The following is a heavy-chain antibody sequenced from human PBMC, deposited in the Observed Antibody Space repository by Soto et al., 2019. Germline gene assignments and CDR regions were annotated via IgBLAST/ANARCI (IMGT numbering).Heavy chain of an antibody. Sequence: GGFLRLSCAASGFTFSNAWMNWVRQAPGKGLEWVGRIKSKTDGGTTDYAAPVKGRFTISRDDSKNTLYLQMNSLKTEDTAVYYCTTEFGNDFWSGYYTGLFDYWGQGTLVTVSS. CDR2: IKSKTDGGTT. J-gene: IGHJ4*02. V-gene: IGHV3-15*07. D-gene: IGHD3-3*01. CDR3: TTEFGNDFWSGYYTGLFDY. CDR1: GFTFSNAW.